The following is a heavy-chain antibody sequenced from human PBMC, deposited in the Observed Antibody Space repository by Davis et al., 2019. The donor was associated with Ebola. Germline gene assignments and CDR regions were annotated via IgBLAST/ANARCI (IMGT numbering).Heavy chain of an antibody. D-gene: IGHD2-15*01. J-gene: IGHJ6*04. CDR1: GGTFSSYA. CDR3: AREYGYCSGGSCYGPYYYYGMDV. V-gene: IGHV1-69*13. Sequence: SVKVSCKASGGTFSSYAISWVRQAPGQGLEWMGGIIPIFGTANYAQKFQGRVTITADESTSTAYMELRSLRSEDTAVYYCAREYGYCSGGSCYGPYYYYGMDVWGKGTTVTVSS. CDR2: IIPIFGTA.